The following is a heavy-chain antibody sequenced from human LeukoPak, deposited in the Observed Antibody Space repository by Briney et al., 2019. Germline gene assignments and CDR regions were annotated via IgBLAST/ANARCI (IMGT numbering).Heavy chain of an antibody. CDR1: GYTFTGYY. J-gene: IGHJ4*02. Sequence: ASVKVSCKASGYTFTGYYMHWVRQATGQGLEWMGWMNPNSGNTGYAQKFQGRVTMTRNTSISTAYMELSSLRSEDTAVYYCARALGDYGDYRAYYFDYWGQGTLVTVSS. CDR3: ARALGDYGDYRAYYFDY. CDR2: MNPNSGNT. D-gene: IGHD4-17*01. V-gene: IGHV1-8*02.